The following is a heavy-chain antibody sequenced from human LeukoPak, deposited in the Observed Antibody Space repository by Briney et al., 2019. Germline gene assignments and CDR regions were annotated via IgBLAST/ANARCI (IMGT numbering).Heavy chain of an antibody. D-gene: IGHD2-2*01. CDR3: ASGQYQLHRLYYYYYYMDV. CDR2: IIPIFGTA. J-gene: IGHJ6*03. V-gene: IGHV1-69*05. CDR1: GGTFSSYA. Sequence: SVKVSCKASGGTFSSYAISWVRQAPGQGLEWMGGIIPIFGTANYAQKFQGRVTITTDESTSTAYMELSSLRSEDTAVYYCASGQYQLHRLYYYYYYMDVWGKGTTVTVSS.